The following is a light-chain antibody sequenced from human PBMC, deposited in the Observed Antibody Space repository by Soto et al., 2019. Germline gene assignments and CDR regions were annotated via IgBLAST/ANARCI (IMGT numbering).Light chain of an antibody. Sequence: EIVLTQSPGTLSLSPGERATLSCRPSQSVSSSYLAWYQQKPGQAPRLLIYGTSNRATGIPDRFSGSGSGTDFTLTISRLEPEDFAVYYCQQYHTSLWTFGQGTKVDI. CDR1: QSVSSSY. CDR2: GTS. V-gene: IGKV3-20*01. J-gene: IGKJ1*01. CDR3: QQYHTSLWT.